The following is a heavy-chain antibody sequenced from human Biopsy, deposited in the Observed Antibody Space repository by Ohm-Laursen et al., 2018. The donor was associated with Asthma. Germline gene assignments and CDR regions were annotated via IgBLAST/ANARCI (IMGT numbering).Heavy chain of an antibody. J-gene: IGHJ4*02. CDR3: ARKAGSCISRTCYSLDF. CDR2: INSVVGTT. V-gene: IGHV1-69*01. CDR1: GGTFNTYV. Sequence: SSVKVSCKSLGGTFNTYVIGWVRQAPGQGLEWMGGINSVVGTTTYPQKFQNRVTITADDSTSTVYMELSSLRSEDTAVYYCARKAGSCISRTCYSLDFWGQGTLVTVSS. D-gene: IGHD2-2*01.